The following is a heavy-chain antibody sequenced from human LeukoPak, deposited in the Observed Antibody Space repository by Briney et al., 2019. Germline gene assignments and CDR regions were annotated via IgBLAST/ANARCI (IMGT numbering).Heavy chain of an antibody. V-gene: IGHV4-59*01. Sequence: PSETLSLTCTVSGGSINTYYWSWIRQPPGKGLEWIGYIYYSGSTNYNPSLKSRVTISVDTSKNQFSLKLSSVTAADTAVYYCARGALYFDYWGQGTLVTVSS. CDR2: IYYSGST. CDR3: ARGALYFDY. J-gene: IGHJ4*02. CDR1: GGSINTYY.